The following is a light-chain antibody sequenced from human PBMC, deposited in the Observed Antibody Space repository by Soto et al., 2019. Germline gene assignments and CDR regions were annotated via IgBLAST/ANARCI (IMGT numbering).Light chain of an antibody. CDR1: SSDVGGYNY. CDR3: SSYAGSTTVV. CDR2: EVS. J-gene: IGLJ2*01. V-gene: IGLV2-8*01. Sequence: QSALTQPPSASGSPGQSVTISCTGTSSDVGGYNYVSWYQQQSGKAPKLMIYEVSKRPSGVSDRFSGSKSGNTASLTVSGLQAEDEADYYCSSYAGSTTVVFGGGTKVTVL.